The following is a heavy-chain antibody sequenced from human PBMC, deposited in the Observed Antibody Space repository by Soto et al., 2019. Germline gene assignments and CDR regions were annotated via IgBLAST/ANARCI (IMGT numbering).Heavy chain of an antibody. D-gene: IGHD6-13*01. Sequence: SETLSLTCTVSGGSISSYYWSWIRQPAGKGLEWIGSIYYSGSTYYNPSLKSRVTISVDTSKNQFSLKLSSVTAADTAVYYCARRRQAAALDYWGQGTLVTVSS. CDR1: GGSISSYY. CDR3: ARRRQAAALDY. J-gene: IGHJ4*02. V-gene: IGHV4-59*05. CDR2: IYYSGST.